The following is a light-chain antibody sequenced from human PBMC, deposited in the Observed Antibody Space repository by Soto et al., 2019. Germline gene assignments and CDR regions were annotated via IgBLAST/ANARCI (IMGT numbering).Light chain of an antibody. Sequence: EIVLTQSPGTLSLSTGERATLSCRASQSVGSSHLAWYQQKPGQAPRLLIYGASSRATGIPDRFSGSGSGTDFTLTISRLEPEDFAVYYCQQRQYWPPITFGQGTRLEI. CDR3: QQRQYWPPIT. CDR1: QSVGSSH. J-gene: IGKJ5*01. V-gene: IGKV3D-20*02. CDR2: GAS.